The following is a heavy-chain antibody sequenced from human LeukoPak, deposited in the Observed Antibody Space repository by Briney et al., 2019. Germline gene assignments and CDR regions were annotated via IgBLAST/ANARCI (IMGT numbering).Heavy chain of an antibody. CDR3: AKLGLGTSNAFDI. CDR1: GFTFRSYG. J-gene: IGHJ3*02. Sequence: PGGSLRLSCAASGFTFRSYGMSWVRQAPGKGLQWVSAISGGGSGTYYADSVKGRFTISRDNSRNTLYLQMNSLRAEDTAVYYCAKLGLGTSNAFDIWGQGTMVTVSS. V-gene: IGHV3-23*01. D-gene: IGHD2-2*01. CDR2: ISGGGSGT.